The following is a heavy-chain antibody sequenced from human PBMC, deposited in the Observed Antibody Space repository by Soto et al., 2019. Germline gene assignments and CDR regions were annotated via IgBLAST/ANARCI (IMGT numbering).Heavy chain of an antibody. Sequence: QVQLVQSGPELKKPGAAVRVSCKASGYTFDSYGLSWVRQAPGQGLEWMGWISTYTGNTDYPQRFQGRVTMDTDTSTSTAYLDLRSLTSDDTAVYYCVRDVSVSSGSFAGYWGQGTLVTVSS. J-gene: IGHJ4*02. V-gene: IGHV1-18*01. CDR3: VRDVSVSSGSFAGY. D-gene: IGHD3-10*01. CDR1: GYTFDSYG. CDR2: ISTYTGNT.